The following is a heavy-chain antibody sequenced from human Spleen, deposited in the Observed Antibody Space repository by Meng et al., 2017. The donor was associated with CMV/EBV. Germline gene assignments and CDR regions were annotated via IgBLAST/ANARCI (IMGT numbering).Heavy chain of an antibody. J-gene: IGHJ4*02. Sequence: SVKVSCTASGGTFSSFAISWVRRAPGQGLEWMGEIIPALNTLNYAQNFQGRVLITVDKPTATAHMELSSLRPDDTAVYYCARGYTGGNSKMLDWGQGTLVTVSS. CDR1: GGTFSSFA. V-gene: IGHV1-69*10. CDR3: ARGYTGGNSKMLD. CDR2: IIPALNTL. D-gene: IGHD4-23*01.